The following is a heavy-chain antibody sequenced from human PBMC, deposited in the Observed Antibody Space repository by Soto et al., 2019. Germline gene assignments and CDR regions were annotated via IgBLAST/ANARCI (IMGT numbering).Heavy chain of an antibody. D-gene: IGHD3-22*01. CDR2: IIPVFQTA. CDR1: GGLFSSYP. V-gene: IGHV1-69*01. Sequence: QEQPGQFGAGVKKPGSSVKVPCKASGGLFSSYPFRWVRQVPGQGLEWMGGIIPVFQTAYYTQRFQGRVTITADESTNTAYMELSSLRSEDTAIYYCARGGSGYTWFNEFWGQGTLVTVSS. J-gene: IGHJ4*02. CDR3: ARGGSGYTWFNEF.